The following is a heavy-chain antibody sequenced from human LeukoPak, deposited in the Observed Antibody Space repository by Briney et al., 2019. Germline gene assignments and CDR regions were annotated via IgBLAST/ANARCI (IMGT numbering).Heavy chain of an antibody. J-gene: IGHJ4*02. CDR1: GFIFSNYG. CDR3: AKDSSAFDY. Sequence: GRSLRLSCAASGFIFSNYGMHWVRQAPGKGLEWVAVISYDGSNKYYADSVKGRFTISRDNSKNTLYLQMNSLRAEDTAVYYCAKDSSAFDYWGQGTLVTVSS. V-gene: IGHV3-30*18. D-gene: IGHD6-19*01. CDR2: ISYDGSNK.